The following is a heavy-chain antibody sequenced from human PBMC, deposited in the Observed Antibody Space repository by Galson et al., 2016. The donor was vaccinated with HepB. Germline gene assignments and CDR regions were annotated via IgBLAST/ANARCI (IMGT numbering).Heavy chain of an antibody. CDR1: GFTFRSYA. J-gene: IGHJ4*02. CDR2: FSGGNT. V-gene: IGHV3-23*01. Sequence: SLRLSCAASGFTFRSYAMSWVRQAPGKGLEWVSAFSGGNTKYADSVKGRFTISGDNSKNTVYLQMNSLRVEDTAVYYCATRVITMIRGVVDYWGQGTLVTVSS. CDR3: ATRVITMIRGVVDY. D-gene: IGHD3-10*01.